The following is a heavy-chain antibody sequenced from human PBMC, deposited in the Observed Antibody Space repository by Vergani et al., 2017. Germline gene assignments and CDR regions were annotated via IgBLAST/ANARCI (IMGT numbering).Heavy chain of an antibody. CDR3: SRGLFVASWGGFGY. CDR2: ISETGSTT. D-gene: IGHD3-16*01. V-gene: IGHV3-23*01. J-gene: IGHJ4*02. Sequence: EVQLQGSGGGLAQPGKSLMLSCAVSGFPFSGHTMSWVRATPGKGLEWISTISETGSTTYYADSVRGRFTISRDNSRNMVYLLLTNLRVEDTAVYYCSRGLFVASWGGFGYWGQGARVTVSS. CDR1: GFPFSGHT.